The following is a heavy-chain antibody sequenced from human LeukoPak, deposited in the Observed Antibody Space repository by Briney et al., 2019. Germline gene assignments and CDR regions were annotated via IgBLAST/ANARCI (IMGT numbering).Heavy chain of an antibody. CDR1: GYTFTGYY. CDR2: INPNSGGT. D-gene: IGHD5-18*01. V-gene: IGHV1-2*02. J-gene: IGHJ6*03. CDR3: ARGDTAMVTDYYYMDV. Sequence: ASVKVSCKASGYTFTGYYMHWVRQAPGQGLEWMGWINPNSGGTNYAQKFQGRVTMTRDTSISTAYMELSRLRSDDTAVYYCARGDTAMVTDYYYMDVWGKGTTVTISS.